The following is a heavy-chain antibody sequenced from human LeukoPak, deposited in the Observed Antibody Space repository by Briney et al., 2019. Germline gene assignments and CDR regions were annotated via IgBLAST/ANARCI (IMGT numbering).Heavy chain of an antibody. CDR3: AKDQRIDYYDSSGSTDY. D-gene: IGHD3-22*01. CDR1: GFTFSSYG. J-gene: IGHJ4*02. CDR2: IRYDGSNK. V-gene: IGHV3-30*02. Sequence: GGSLRLSCAASGFTFSSYGMHWVRQAPGKGLEWVAFIRYDGSNKYYADSVKGRFTISRDNSKNTLYLQMNSLRAEDTAVYYCAKDQRIDYYDSSGSTDYWGQGTLVTVSS.